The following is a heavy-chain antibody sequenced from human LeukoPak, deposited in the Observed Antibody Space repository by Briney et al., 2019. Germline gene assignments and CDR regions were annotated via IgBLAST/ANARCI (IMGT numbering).Heavy chain of an antibody. V-gene: IGHV1-18*01. Sequence: ASVKVSCKASGYTFLSYGFSWVRQAPGQGLEWMGWVSGDNRITDYAQKFQGRVTMTTDTSISTAYMELRSLTSDDTAVYYCAKDHNKVVGATDYWGQGTLVTVSS. J-gene: IGHJ4*02. D-gene: IGHD1-26*01. CDR1: GYTFLSYG. CDR3: AKDHNKVVGATDY. CDR2: VSGDNRIT.